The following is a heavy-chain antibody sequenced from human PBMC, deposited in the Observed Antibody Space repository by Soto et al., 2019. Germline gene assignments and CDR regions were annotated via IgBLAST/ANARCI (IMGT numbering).Heavy chain of an antibody. V-gene: IGHV3-23*01. J-gene: IGHJ4*02. CDR1: GFTFSSYA. D-gene: IGHD6-19*01. CDR3: AKDPSIAVARTGNDY. CDR2: ISGSGGST. Sequence: HPGGSLRLSCAASGFTFSSYAMSWVRQAPGKGQEWVSAISGSGGSTYYADSVKGRFTISRDNSKNTLYLQMNSLRAEDTAVYYCAKDPSIAVARTGNDYWGQGTLVTVSS.